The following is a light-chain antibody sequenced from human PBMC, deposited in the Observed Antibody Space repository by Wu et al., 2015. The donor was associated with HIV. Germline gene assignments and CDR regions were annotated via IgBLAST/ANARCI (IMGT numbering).Light chain of an antibody. CDR3: QQRSNRPPFT. Sequence: EIVLTQSPATLSLSPGERATLSCRASQSVSTYLAWYQQKPGQAPRLLIYDASNRATGAPARFSGSGAGTDSTLTISSLEPEDVAVYYCQQRSNRPPFTFGPGTKVEXK. CDR2: DAS. V-gene: IGKV3-11*01. CDR1: QSVSTY. J-gene: IGKJ3*01.